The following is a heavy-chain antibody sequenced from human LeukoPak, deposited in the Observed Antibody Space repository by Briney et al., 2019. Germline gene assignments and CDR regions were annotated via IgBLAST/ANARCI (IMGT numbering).Heavy chain of an antibody. V-gene: IGHV4-39*01. D-gene: IGHD3-10*01. CDR2: IYYTGST. Sequence: SETLSLTCTVSGASISSTDYYWGWIRQPPGKGLEWIGSIYYTGSTFYNSSLKSRVTISLHTSKKQFSLRLYFVTAADTAVYYCARRGSDGSGSYHFDYWGQGTLVTVSS. CDR1: GASISSTDYY. J-gene: IGHJ4*02. CDR3: ARRGSDGSGSYHFDY.